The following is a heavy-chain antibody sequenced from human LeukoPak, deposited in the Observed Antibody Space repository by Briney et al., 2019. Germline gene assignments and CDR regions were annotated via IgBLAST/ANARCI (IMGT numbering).Heavy chain of an antibody. V-gene: IGHV4-59*12. Sequence: SETLSLTCTVSGGSISTYYWSWIRQPPGKGLEWIGYVYYSGSTNYNPSLKSRVTVSLDTSKNQFSLKLTSVTAADTAVYYCAKSNGYGLVDIWGQGTMVTVSS. CDR3: AKSNGYGLVDI. CDR2: VYYSGST. J-gene: IGHJ3*02. D-gene: IGHD3-10*01. CDR1: GGSISTYY.